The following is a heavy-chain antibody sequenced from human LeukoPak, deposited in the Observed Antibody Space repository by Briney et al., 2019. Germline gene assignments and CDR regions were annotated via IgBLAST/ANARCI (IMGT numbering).Heavy chain of an antibody. Sequence: SETLSLTCTDSGGSISSYYWSWIRQPPGKGLEWIGYIYYSGSTSYNPSLKSRVTISVDTSKNHFSLKLSSVTAADTAVYYCARYSGSYPHDAFDIWGQGTMVTVSS. D-gene: IGHD1-26*01. V-gene: IGHV4-59*01. J-gene: IGHJ3*02. CDR1: GGSISSYY. CDR3: ARYSGSYPHDAFDI. CDR2: IYYSGST.